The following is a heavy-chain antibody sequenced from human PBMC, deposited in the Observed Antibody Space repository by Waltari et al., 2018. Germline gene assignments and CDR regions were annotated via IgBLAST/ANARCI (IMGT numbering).Heavy chain of an antibody. CDR2: IYHSGST. J-gene: IGHJ5*02. V-gene: IGHV4-38-2*02. CDR3: ARDRVVVVPAAEFDP. D-gene: IGHD2-2*01. CDR1: GYSISSGYY. Sequence: QVQLQESGPGLVKPSETLSLTCTVSGYSISSGYYWGWIRQPPGKGLEWIGSIYHSGSTHYNPSIKSRVTISGDTSKTQFSLKLSAVTAADTAVYYCARDRVVVVPAAEFDPWGQGTLVTVSS.